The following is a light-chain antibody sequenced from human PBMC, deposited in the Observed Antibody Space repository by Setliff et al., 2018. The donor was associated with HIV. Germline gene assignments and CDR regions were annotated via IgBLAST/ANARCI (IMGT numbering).Light chain of an antibody. J-gene: IGLJ2*01. CDR2: EVT. Sequence: QSALTQPASVSGSPGQSITISCTGTSSDVGAYNYVSWYQQYPGRSPKLMIYEVTNRPSGVSNRFSGSKSGNTASLTISGLQAEDEADYYCSSYTSSSTQVFGGGTKVTVL. CDR1: SSDVGAYNY. V-gene: IGLV2-14*01. CDR3: SSYTSSSTQV.